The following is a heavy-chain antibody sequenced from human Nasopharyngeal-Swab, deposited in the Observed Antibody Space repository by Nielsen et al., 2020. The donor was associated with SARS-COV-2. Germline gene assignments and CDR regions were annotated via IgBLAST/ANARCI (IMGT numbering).Heavy chain of an antibody. J-gene: IGHJ4*02. D-gene: IGHD6-19*01. CDR2: ISYEGSIT. CDR3: AKVGAILHIAVAAAGFDF. Sequence: GESLKISCAASRFTFNNFGMHWVRQAPGKGLEWVAMISYEGSITFYADSVKGRFTISRDSSKNMVFLQMNTLTTEDTGVYYCAKVGAILHIAVAAAGFDFWGQGTLVTVSS. CDR1: RFTFNNFG. V-gene: IGHV3-30*18.